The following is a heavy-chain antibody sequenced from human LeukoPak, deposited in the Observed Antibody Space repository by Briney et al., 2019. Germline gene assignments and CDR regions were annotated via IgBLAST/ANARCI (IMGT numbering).Heavy chain of an antibody. CDR3: ARPYYYDSRIDP. CDR1: GVSISSGDYY. CDR2: TYYSGST. V-gene: IGHV4-30-4*01. Sequence: PSQTLSLTCTVSGVSISSGDYYWSWIRQPPGKGLEWIGYTYYSGSTYYNPSLKSRVTISVDTSKNQFFLKLSSVTAADTAVYYCARPYYYDSRIDPWGQGTRVTVSS. J-gene: IGHJ5*02. D-gene: IGHD3-22*01.